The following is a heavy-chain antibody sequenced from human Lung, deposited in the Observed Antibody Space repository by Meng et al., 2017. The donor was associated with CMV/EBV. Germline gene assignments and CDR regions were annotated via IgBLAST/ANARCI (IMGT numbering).Heavy chain of an antibody. CDR3: ARDDTGGDYFDY. Sequence: CTISGCAIAGGDYYWTWVRQPPGKGLEWCGYVYNTGTTYYNPSLTSQLTISIDTSKNQCSLHRRSVTAADTAVYCCARDDTGGDYFDYWGQGALVTVSS. J-gene: IGHJ4*02. CDR2: VYNTGTT. V-gene: IGHV4-30-4*01. CDR1: GCAIAGGDYY. D-gene: IGHD3-10*01.